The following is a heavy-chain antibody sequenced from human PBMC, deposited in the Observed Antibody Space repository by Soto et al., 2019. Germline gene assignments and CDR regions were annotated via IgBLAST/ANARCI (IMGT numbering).Heavy chain of an antibody. CDR3: AHSVGFGEFDS. V-gene: IGHV2-5*02. CDR1: WFSLTTSGVG. D-gene: IGHD3-10*01. Sequence: QITLKESGPTLVKPTQTLTLTCTFSWFSLTTSGVGVGWIRQPPGKALEWLVLIYWDDDKRYIPSLKSRLTITKDTSRNQVVLTMTNLDPVDAATSFCAHSVGFGEFDSWGQGTLVTVSS. J-gene: IGHJ5*01. CDR2: IYWDDDK.